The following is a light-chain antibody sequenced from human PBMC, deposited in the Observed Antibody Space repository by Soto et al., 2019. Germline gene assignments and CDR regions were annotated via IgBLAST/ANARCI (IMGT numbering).Light chain of an antibody. Sequence: EIVMTQSPATLSVSPGERATLSCRASQSVSSNLAWYQQKPGQAPRLLIYGASSRATGIPDRFSGSGSGTDFTLTISRLEPEDFAVYYCQQYGSSLRTFVQGTKVDIK. V-gene: IGKV3-20*01. CDR1: QSVSSN. CDR3: QQYGSSLRT. CDR2: GAS. J-gene: IGKJ1*01.